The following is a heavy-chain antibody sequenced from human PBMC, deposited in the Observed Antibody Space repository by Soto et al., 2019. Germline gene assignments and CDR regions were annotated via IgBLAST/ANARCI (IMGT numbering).Heavy chain of an antibody. J-gene: IGHJ6*02. CDR1: GYTFTVYY. CDR3: ARARGEGDYGMDV. CDR2: INTNSGDT. Sequence: QVQLVQSGAEVEKPGASVKVSCKASGYTFTVYYMHWVRQAPGQGLEWMGWINTNSGDTKYAERFQGRFTMTRDTSISTAYMERSRLRYDAMAVYYCARARGEGDYGMDVWGQGTTVTVSS. V-gene: IGHV1-2*02. D-gene: IGHD3-16*01.